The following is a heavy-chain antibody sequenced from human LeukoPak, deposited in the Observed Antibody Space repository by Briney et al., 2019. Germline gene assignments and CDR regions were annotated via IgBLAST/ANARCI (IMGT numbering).Heavy chain of an antibody. CDR1: GDSISRGGYY. V-gene: IGHV4-30-2*01. CDR3: ARPYRDSDAFDI. CDR2: IYHSGST. Sequence: SETLSLTCTVSGDSISRGGYYWSWIRQPPGKGLEWIGYIYHSGSTYYNPSLLSRVTISVDKSKSQFSLKLNSVTVADTAVYYCARPYRDSDAFDIWGQGTMVTVSS. D-gene: IGHD4-17*01. J-gene: IGHJ3*02.